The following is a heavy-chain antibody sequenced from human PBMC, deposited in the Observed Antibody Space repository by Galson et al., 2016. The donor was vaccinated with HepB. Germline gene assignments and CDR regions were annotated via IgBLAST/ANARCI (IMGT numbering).Heavy chain of an antibody. V-gene: IGHV3-48*02. D-gene: IGHD6-19*01. CDR1: GFTFSSYS. CDR3: ARDHHPGIAVAGTLEYYYGMDV. CDR2: ITSSSNLI. J-gene: IGHJ6*02. Sequence: SLRLSCAASGFTFSSYSMNWVRQAPGKGLEWVSYITSSSNLIYYADSVRGRFTISRDNAKNSLYLQMHSLRDEDTAVYYCARDHHPGIAVAGTLEYYYGMDVWGQGTTVTGSS.